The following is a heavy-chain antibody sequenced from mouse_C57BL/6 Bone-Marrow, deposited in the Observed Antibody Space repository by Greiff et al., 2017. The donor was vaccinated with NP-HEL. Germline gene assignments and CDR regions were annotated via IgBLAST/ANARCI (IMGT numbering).Heavy chain of an antibody. Sequence: EVQLVESGGGLVKPGGSLKLSCAASGFTFSDYGMHWVRQAPEKGLEWVAYISSGSSTIYYADTVKGRFTISRDNAKNTLFLQMTSLRSEDTAMYYCARDYGSPWFAYWGQGTLVTVSA. V-gene: IGHV5-17*01. J-gene: IGHJ3*01. CDR3: ARDYGSPWFAY. CDR1: GFTFSDYG. D-gene: IGHD1-1*01. CDR2: ISSGSSTI.